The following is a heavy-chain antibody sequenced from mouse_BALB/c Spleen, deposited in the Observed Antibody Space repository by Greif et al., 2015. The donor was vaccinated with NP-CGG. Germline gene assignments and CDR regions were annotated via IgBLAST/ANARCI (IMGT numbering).Heavy chain of an antibody. V-gene: IGHV1-9*01. D-gene: IGHD2-14*01. CDR3: ARRGYDDAMDY. Sequence: VQLQHSGAELMKPGASVKISCKATGYTFSSYWIEWVKQRPGHGLEWIGEILPGSGSTNYNEKFKGKATFTADTSSNTAYMQLSSLTSEDSAVYYCARRGYDDAMDYWGQGTSVTVSS. CDR2: ILPGSGST. J-gene: IGHJ4*01. CDR1: GYTFSSYW.